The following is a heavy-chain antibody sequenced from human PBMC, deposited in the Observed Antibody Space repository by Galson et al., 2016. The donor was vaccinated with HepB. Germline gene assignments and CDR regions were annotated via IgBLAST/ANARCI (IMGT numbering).Heavy chain of an antibody. CDR3: ARDHGGSGKAFDH. Sequence: SLRLSCAASGDTFSRYAMHWVRQAPGKGLEWVARISNDGGEKNYADSVKGRFGISRDNVQNTLFLQINSLGAEDTAVYYCARDHGGSGKAFDHWGQGTLVTVSS. J-gene: IGHJ4*02. V-gene: IGHV3-30*09. CDR1: GDTFSRYA. D-gene: IGHD1-14*01. CDR2: ISNDGGEK.